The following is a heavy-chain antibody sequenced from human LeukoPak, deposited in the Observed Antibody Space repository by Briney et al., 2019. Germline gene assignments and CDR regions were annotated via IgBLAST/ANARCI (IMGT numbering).Heavy chain of an antibody. CDR1: GFTFSSYA. Sequence: PGGSLRLSCAASGFTFSSYAMHWVRQAPGKGLEWVAVISYDGSNKYYADSVKGRFTISRDNSKNTLYLQMNSLRAEDTAVYYCARAIAVAGTGFDYWGQGTLVTVSS. J-gene: IGHJ4*02. V-gene: IGHV3-30-3*01. CDR2: ISYDGSNK. D-gene: IGHD6-19*01. CDR3: ARAIAVAGTGFDY.